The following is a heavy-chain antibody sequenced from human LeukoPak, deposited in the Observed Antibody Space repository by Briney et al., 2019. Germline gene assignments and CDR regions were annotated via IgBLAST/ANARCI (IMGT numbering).Heavy chain of an antibody. J-gene: IGHJ4*02. CDR2: ISGSGGST. D-gene: IGHD3-10*01. V-gene: IGHV3-23*01. Sequence: GSLRLSCAASGFTFTSYAMSWVRQAPGKGLEWVSTISGSGGSTYYADSVKGRFTISRDNSKNTLYLQMNSLRAEDTAVYYCAKGYGSGSSRYYFDYWGQGTLVTVSS. CDR3: AKGYGSGSSRYYFDY. CDR1: GFTFTSYA.